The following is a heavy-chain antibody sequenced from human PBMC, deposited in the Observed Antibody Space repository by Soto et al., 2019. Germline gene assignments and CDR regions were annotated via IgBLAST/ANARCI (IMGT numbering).Heavy chain of an antibody. CDR3: AREMGAIYRAFDI. Sequence: GGSLRLSCAASGFTFSSYSMNWVRQAPGKGLEWVSSISSSSSYIYYADSVKGRFTISRDNAKNSLYLQMNSLRAEDTAVYYCAREMGAIYRAFDIWGQGTMVTVSS. CDR1: GFTFSSYS. J-gene: IGHJ3*02. CDR2: ISSSSSYI. V-gene: IGHV3-21*01. D-gene: IGHD1-26*01.